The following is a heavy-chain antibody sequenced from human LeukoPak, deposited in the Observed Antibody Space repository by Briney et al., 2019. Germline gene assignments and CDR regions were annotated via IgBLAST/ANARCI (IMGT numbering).Heavy chain of an antibody. D-gene: IGHD3-9*01. J-gene: IGHJ6*03. CDR2: IYYSGST. V-gene: IGHV4-59*08. CDR3: ARLRYFDWLFYMDV. CDR1: GGSISSCY. Sequence: SETLSLTCTVSGGSISSCYWSWIRQPPGKGLEWIGYIYYSGSTNYNPSLNSRVTISVDTSKHQFSLKLSSVPAADTAVYYCARLRYFDWLFYMDVWGQGTTVTVSS.